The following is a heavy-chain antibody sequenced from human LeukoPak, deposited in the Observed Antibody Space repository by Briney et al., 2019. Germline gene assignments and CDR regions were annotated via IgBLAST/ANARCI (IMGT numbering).Heavy chain of an antibody. CDR3: AGGIGELNFYGLDV. V-gene: IGHV4-30-4*01. D-gene: IGHD3-10*01. J-gene: IGHJ6*01. CDR2: IYYSGST. Sequence: KPSQTLSLTCTVSGGSISSGDYHWSWIRQSPGKGLEWIGYIYYSGSTYYNPSLKSRVSISLDTSKKQFSLELSSVTAADTAVYYSAGGIGELNFYGLDVWGQGTTVTVSS. CDR1: GGSISSGDYH.